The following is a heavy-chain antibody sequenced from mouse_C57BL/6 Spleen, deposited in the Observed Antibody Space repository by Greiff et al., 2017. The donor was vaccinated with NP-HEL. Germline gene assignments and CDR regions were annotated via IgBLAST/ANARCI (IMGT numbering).Heavy chain of an antibody. CDR3: ARDPFYYGSSPRYFDY. Sequence: VQLKESVAELVRPGASVKLSCTASGFNIKNTYMHWVKQRPEQGLEWIGRIDPANGNTKYAPKFQGKATITADTSSNTAYLQLSSLTSEDTAIYYCARDPFYYGSSPRYFDYWGQGTTLTVSS. CDR1: GFNIKNTY. D-gene: IGHD1-1*01. V-gene: IGHV14-3*01. J-gene: IGHJ2*01. CDR2: IDPANGNT.